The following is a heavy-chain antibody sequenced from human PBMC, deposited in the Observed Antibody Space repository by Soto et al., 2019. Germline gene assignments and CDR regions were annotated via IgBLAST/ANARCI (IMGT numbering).Heavy chain of an antibody. Sequence: QVHLVQSGAEVKKPGASVKVSCKASGYTFTSYAMYWVRQAPGQRLEWMGWINAGNGNTKYSQKFQGRVTITRDTSASTAYMELSSLRSEDTAVYYCARDLAFELSDYWGQGTLVTVSS. CDR3: ARDLAFELSDY. D-gene: IGHD1-26*01. CDR2: INAGNGNT. J-gene: IGHJ4*02. V-gene: IGHV1-3*01. CDR1: GYTFTSYA.